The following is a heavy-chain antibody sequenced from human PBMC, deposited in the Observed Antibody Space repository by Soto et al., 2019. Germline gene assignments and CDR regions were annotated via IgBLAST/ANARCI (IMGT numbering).Heavy chain of an antibody. CDR2: ISGSGGST. V-gene: IGHV3-23*01. CDR3: AKDLRFREYCSGGSCYLDFGY. Sequence: EVQLLESGGGLVQPGGSLILSCTASGFTFSSYAMSWVRQAPGKGLEWVSAISGSGGSTYYADSVKGRFTISRDNSKNKLYLQMNSLRAEDTAVYYGAKDLRFREYCSGGSCYLDFGYWGQGTLVTVSS. J-gene: IGHJ4*02. D-gene: IGHD2-15*01. CDR1: GFTFSSYA.